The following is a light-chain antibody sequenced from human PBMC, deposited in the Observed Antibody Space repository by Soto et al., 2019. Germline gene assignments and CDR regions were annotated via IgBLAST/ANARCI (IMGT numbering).Light chain of an antibody. CDR2: WAS. J-gene: IGKJ1*01. Sequence: DILMTQSPQSLAVSLGDRATINCKSRQSVLYSSNNKNYLAWYQQKPGQPPKLXIYWASTRESGVPDRFSGSGSGTDFNLTISSLQAEDVAVYYCQQYYSTPWTFGQGTKVDIK. CDR1: QSVLYSSNNKNY. V-gene: IGKV4-1*01. CDR3: QQYYSTPWT.